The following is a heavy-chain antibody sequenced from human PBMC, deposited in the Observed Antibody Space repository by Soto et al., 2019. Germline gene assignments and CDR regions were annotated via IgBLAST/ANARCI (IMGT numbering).Heavy chain of an antibody. Sequence: ASVKVSCKASGYTFTSYGISWVRQAPGQGLEWMGWISAYNGITNYAQKLQGRVTMTTDTSTSTAYMELSSLTSDDTAVYLCARGNKECYSDTCYSAFGIWGQGTMVTVSS. CDR2: ISAYNGIT. CDR3: ARGNKECYSDTCYSAFGI. D-gene: IGHD2-2*02. CDR1: GYTFTSYG. J-gene: IGHJ3*02. V-gene: IGHV1-18*01.